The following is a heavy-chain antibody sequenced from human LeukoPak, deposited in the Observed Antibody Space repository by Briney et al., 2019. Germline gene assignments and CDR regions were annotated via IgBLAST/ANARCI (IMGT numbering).Heavy chain of an antibody. CDR3: AKDKSLYYDSSGYYNY. V-gene: IGHV3-9*01. Sequence: PGGSLRLSCAASGFTFDDYAMHWVRQAPGKGLEWVSGISWNSGSIGYADSVKGRLTISRDNAKNSLYLQMNSLRAEDTALYYCAKDKSLYYDSSGYYNYWGQGTLVTVSS. J-gene: IGHJ4*02. D-gene: IGHD3-22*01. CDR1: GFTFDDYA. CDR2: ISWNSGSI.